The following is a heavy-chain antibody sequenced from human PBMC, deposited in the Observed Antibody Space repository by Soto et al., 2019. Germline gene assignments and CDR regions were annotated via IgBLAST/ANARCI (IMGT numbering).Heavy chain of an antibody. J-gene: IGHJ6*02. D-gene: IGHD3-10*01. CDR1: GLTVSNAY. CDR2: IYDNGTT. Sequence: GGSLRLSCAASGLTVSNAYMAWVRQAPGMGLEWVSVIYDNGTTYYADSVKGRFTISRDTSTNTLSLQMDSLRAEDAAVYYCVRPLPSGRNYGLDVWGQGTTVTVSS. V-gene: IGHV3-53*01. CDR3: VRPLPSGRNYGLDV.